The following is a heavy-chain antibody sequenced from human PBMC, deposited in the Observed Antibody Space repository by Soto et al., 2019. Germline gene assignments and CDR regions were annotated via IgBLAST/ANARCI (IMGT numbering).Heavy chain of an antibody. CDR2: INSSGTT. Sequence: SETLSLTCIGSCESIRTYYWSWVRQPAGKVLEWIGRINSSGTTNYNPSLKTRVTMSLDTSKNQFSLKLTSVTAADTAISYCARGFRIYGRDWFAPWGQGTQVIVS. V-gene: IGHV4-4*07. D-gene: IGHD3-16*01. J-gene: IGHJ5*02. CDR3: ARGFRIYGRDWFAP. CDR1: CESIRTYY.